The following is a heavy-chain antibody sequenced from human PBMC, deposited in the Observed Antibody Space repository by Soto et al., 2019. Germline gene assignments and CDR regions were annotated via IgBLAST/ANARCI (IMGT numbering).Heavy chain of an antibody. J-gene: IGHJ4*02. CDR2: INHSGST. CDR1: GGSFSGYY. V-gene: IGHV4-34*01. D-gene: IGHD3-22*01. CDR3: ARNNYYDSSGYYDNFDY. Sequence: SETLSLTCAVYGGSFSGYYWSWIRQPPGKGLEWIGEINHSGSTNYNPSLKSRVTISVDTSKNQFSLKLSSVTAADTAVYYCARNNYYDSSGYYDNFDYWGQGTLVTVSS.